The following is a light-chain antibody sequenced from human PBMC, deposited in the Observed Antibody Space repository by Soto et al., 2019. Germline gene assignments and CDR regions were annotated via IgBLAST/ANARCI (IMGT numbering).Light chain of an antibody. CDR1: QCISNSY. J-gene: IGKJ3*01. V-gene: IGKV3-20*01. Sequence: EVVLTQSPGTLSLFPGERATLSCRASQCISNSYLAWYQQKPGQAPRLLIYGASSRVTGIPDRFSGSGSGRDFTLTIIRLEPEDFSVYYCQQYGGSPSFTFGPGTKVDIK. CDR3: QQYGGSPSFT. CDR2: GAS.